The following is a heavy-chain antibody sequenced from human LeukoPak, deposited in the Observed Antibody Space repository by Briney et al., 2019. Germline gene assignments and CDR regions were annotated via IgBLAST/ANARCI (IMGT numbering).Heavy chain of an antibody. V-gene: IGHV4-59*01. CDR3: ARSFSPNYYDLLDY. D-gene: IGHD3-22*01. Sequence: SEALSLTCTVSGGSISTYYWSWIRQPPGKGLEWIGYIYYSGSTNYNPSLKSRVTISLDTSKNQFSLKLNSVTAADTAMYYCARSFSPNYYDLLDYWGQGTLVTVSS. CDR1: GGSISTYY. CDR2: IYYSGST. J-gene: IGHJ4*02.